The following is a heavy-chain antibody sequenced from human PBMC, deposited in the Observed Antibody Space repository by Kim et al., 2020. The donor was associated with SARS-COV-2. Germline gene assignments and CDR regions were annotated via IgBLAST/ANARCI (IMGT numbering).Heavy chain of an antibody. CDR1: GFIVGSYG. CDR2: ITSSNTI. Sequence: GGSLRLSCAASGFIVGSYGMNWVRQAPGKGLEWLSYITSSNTIYYGDSAKGRSTISTDDAKNSLYLQLISLSADDTTAYYCARYGGSSWSGGPPFDYWG. V-gene: IGHV3-48*04. CDR3: ARYGGSSWSGGPPFDY. D-gene: IGHD6-13*01. J-gene: IGHJ4*01.